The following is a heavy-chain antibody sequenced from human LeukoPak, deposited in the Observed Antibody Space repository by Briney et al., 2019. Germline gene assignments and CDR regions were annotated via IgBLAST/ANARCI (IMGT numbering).Heavy chain of an antibody. CDR3: ARRGYSGYDYSIEN. CDR1: GGSISSYY. Sequence: SETLSLTCTVSGGSISSYYWSWIRQPPGKGLEWIGYIYYSGSTNYNPSLKSRVTISVDTSKNQISLKLSSVTAADTAVYYCARRGYSGYDYSIENWGQGTLVTVS. J-gene: IGHJ4*02. CDR2: IYYSGST. V-gene: IGHV4-59*01. D-gene: IGHD5-12*01.